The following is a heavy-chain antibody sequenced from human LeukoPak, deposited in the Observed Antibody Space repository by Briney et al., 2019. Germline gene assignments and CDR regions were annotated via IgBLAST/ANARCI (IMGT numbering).Heavy chain of an antibody. J-gene: IGHJ6*02. CDR1: GGSFSGYY. CDR2: INHSGST. V-gene: IGHV4-34*01. D-gene: IGHD3-16*02. Sequence: SETLSLTCAVYGGSFSGYYWSWIRQPPGKGLEWIGEINHSGSTNYNPSLKSRVTISVDTSKNQFSLKLSSVTAADTAVYHCARVIAADFGYYYYYGMDVWGQGTTVTVSS. CDR3: ARVIAADFGYYYYYGMDV.